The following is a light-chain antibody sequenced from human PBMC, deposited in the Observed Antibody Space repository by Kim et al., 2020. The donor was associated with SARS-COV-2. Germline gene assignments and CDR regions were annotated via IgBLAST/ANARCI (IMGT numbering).Light chain of an antibody. V-gene: IGKV3-20*01. J-gene: IGKJ1*01. Sequence: SPGESATLSCRASQTISSGYLAWYLQRPGQAPRLLIYGASSRATGIPDRFSGSGSETDFILTISRLEPEEFAVYYCQQYGSSSWTFGQGTKVDIK. CDR3: QQYGSSSWT. CDR2: GAS. CDR1: QTISSGY.